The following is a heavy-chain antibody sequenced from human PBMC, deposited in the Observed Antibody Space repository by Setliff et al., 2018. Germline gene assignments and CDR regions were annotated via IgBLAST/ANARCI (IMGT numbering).Heavy chain of an antibody. V-gene: IGHV4-38-2*02. CDR1: GYSISGGYI. Sequence: SETLSLTCTVSGYSISGGYIWGWIRQPPVKGLEWVGNIGHTGSINYNPSLKSRLTISRDTSKNQVSLKLNSVTATDTAVYYCARDLGHGGDSDYWGQGILVTVS. D-gene: IGHD2-21*02. CDR3: ARDLGHGGDSDY. J-gene: IGHJ4*02. CDR2: IGHTGSI.